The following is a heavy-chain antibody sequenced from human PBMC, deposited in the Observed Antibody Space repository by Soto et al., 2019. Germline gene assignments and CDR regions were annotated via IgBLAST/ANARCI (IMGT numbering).Heavy chain of an antibody. Sequence: QVHLEQSGAEVRKPGASVKVSCKASGYTFNSFGINWVRQAPGLGLEWLGWISAYNGNTNYAQKFHGRVTMTADTSTTTAYLELTSLRSDDTAVYYCAREFQYDSGGFHELYFWGQGTLVTVSS. D-gene: IGHD3-22*01. J-gene: IGHJ4*02. V-gene: IGHV1-18*04. CDR2: ISAYNGNT. CDR3: AREFQYDSGGFHELYF. CDR1: GYTFNSFG.